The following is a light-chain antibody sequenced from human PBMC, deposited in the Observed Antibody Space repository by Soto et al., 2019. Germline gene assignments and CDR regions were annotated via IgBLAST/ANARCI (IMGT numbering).Light chain of an antibody. Sequence: EIVRTQSPATLSVSPGERATLSCRAGQGVTTNFAWYQQKSGQSPRLLIYDVSIRATGVPARFSGTGSETDFTLTISRLEPEDFAVYYCQQYDSSPRTFGQGTKVDIK. CDR2: DVS. J-gene: IGKJ1*01. V-gene: IGKV3-15*01. CDR3: QQYDSSPRT. CDR1: QGVTTN.